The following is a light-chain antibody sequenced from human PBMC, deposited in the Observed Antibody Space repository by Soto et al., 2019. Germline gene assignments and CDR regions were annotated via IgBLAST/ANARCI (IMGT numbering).Light chain of an antibody. CDR2: ATS. V-gene: IGKV1-12*01. Sequence: DLQMTQFPSSVSASVGDRVTITCRASQPLGAWLAWYQQKPGKAPKLLIYATSTLESGVPSRFRGSGSGTEFTLTISSLQPEDFATYSCQQADIFQLTFGGGTRVEIK. CDR3: QQADIFQLT. J-gene: IGKJ4*01. CDR1: QPLGAW.